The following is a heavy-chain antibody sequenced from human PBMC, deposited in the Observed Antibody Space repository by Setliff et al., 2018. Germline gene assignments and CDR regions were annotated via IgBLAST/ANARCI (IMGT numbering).Heavy chain of an antibody. CDR2: TYREGST. V-gene: IGHV3-66*01. D-gene: IGHD4-4*01. CDR1: GFTVNTNY. CDR3: ARSTETFSGEDFYFFYYMDV. J-gene: IGHJ6*03. Sequence: PGGSLRLSCAASGFTVNTNYMTWVRQAPGKGLEWVSITYREGSTYYAESVKGRFTLSRDSTKNTLYLQMSSLRPEDTALYYCARSTETFSGEDFYFFYYMDVWGKGTTVTVSS.